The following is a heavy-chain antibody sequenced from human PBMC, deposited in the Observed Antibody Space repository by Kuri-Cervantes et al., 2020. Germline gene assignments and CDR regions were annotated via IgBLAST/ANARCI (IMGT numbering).Heavy chain of an antibody. V-gene: IGHV4-34*01. CDR3: ARGSRYYGSGILGGMDV. Sequence: GSLRLSCAASGFTFSSYSMNWIRQPPGKGLEWIGEINHSGSTNYNPSLKSRVTISVDTSKNQFSLKLSSVTAADTAVYYCARGSRYYGSGILGGMDVWGQGTTVTVSS. CDR1: GFTFSSYS. CDR2: INHSGST. D-gene: IGHD3-10*01. J-gene: IGHJ6*02.